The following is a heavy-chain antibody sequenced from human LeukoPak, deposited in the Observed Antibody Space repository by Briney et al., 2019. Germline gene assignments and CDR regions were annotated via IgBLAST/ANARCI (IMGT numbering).Heavy chain of an antibody. D-gene: IGHD4-23*01. Sequence: PSETLSLTCTVSGGSISSYYWSWIRQPPGKGLEWIGEINHSGSTNYNPSLKSRVTISVDTSKNQFSLKLSSVTAADTAVYYCARGIWYGGNYYFDYWGQGTLVTVSS. CDR3: ARGIWYGGNYYFDY. CDR2: INHSGST. J-gene: IGHJ4*02. CDR1: GGSISSYY. V-gene: IGHV4-34*01.